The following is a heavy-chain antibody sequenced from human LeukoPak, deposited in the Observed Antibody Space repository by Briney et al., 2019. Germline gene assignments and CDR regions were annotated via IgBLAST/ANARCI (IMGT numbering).Heavy chain of an antibody. CDR1: GGSISSSSYY. Sequence: SETLSLTCTVSGGSISSSSYYWGWICQPPGKGLEWIGSIYYSGCTYYNPSLKSRVTISVDTSKNQFSLKLSSVTAADTAVYYCARHLRGYYYDSSGFDYWGQGTLVTVSS. CDR2: IYYSGCT. D-gene: IGHD3-22*01. J-gene: IGHJ4*02. CDR3: ARHLRGYYYDSSGFDY. V-gene: IGHV4-39*01.